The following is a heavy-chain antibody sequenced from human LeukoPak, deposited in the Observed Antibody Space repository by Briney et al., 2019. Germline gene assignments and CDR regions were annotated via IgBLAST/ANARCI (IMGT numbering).Heavy chain of an antibody. Sequence: GESLQISCKGSGSRFTSYWIGWVRQMPGKGLEWMGIIYPADSDTRYSPSFQGQVTISADKSTSTAYLHWSSLKASDTAMYYCARGDYGSGSSFDYWGQGTLVTVSS. J-gene: IGHJ4*02. V-gene: IGHV5-51*01. CDR3: ARGDYGSGSSFDY. CDR1: GSRFTSYW. D-gene: IGHD3-10*01. CDR2: IYPADSDT.